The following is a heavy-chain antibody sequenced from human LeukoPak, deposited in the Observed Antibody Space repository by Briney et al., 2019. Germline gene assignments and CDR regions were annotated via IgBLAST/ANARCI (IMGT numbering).Heavy chain of an antibody. Sequence: GGSLRLSCAASGFTFSSYGMHWVRQAPGKGLEWVAFIRSDGSIKYYADSVKGRFTISRDNSKNTLYLQMNSLGAEDTAVYYCAKDVPAGYFDYWGQGTLVTVSS. V-gene: IGHV3-30*02. J-gene: IGHJ4*02. D-gene: IGHD2-2*01. CDR1: GFTFSSYG. CDR2: IRSDGSIK. CDR3: AKDVPAGYFDY.